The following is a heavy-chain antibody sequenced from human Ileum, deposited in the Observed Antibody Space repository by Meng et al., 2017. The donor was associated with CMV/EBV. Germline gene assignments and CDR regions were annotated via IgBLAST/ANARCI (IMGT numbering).Heavy chain of an antibody. CDR2: ISFDGTNK. CDR1: FTFNRYG. D-gene: IGHD6-19*01. CDR3: ARASGIAVAGTGRYFDY. J-gene: IGHJ4*02. Sequence: FTFNRYGVHWVRQAPGKGLEWVALISFDGTNKYYADSVKGRFTISRDNSQNTLYLQLNSLRAEDTAVYYCARASGIAVAGTGRYFDYWGQGTLVTVSS. V-gene: IGHV3-30*03.